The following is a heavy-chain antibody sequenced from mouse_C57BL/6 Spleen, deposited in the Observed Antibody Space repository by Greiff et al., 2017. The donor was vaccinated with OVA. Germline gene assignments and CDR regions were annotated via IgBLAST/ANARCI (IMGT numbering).Heavy chain of an antibody. CDR3: ARCYYYGSSWYFDV. Sequence: QVQLKQSGAELVKPGASVKISCKASGYAFSSYWMNWVKQRPGKGLEWIGQIYPGDGDTNYNGKFKGKATLTADQASSTAYMQLSSLTSEDSAVYFCARCYYYGSSWYFDVWGTGTTVTVSS. V-gene: IGHV1-80*01. CDR2: IYPGDGDT. J-gene: IGHJ1*03. D-gene: IGHD1-1*01. CDR1: GYAFSSYW.